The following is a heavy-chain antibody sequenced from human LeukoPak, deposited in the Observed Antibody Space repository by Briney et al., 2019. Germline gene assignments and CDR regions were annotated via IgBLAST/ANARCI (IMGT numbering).Heavy chain of an antibody. CDR3: ARVQYYDSTGHLVPGLDY. J-gene: IGHJ4*02. D-gene: IGHD3-22*01. CDR1: GGSVSSGSYY. V-gene: IGHV4-61*01. Sequence: SETLSLTCTVSGGSVSSGSYYWTWIRQPPGKGLEWIGYIYYTGSTNYNPSLKSRVTISVDRSNNQFSLELRSVTAADTAVYYCARVQYYDSTGHLVPGLDYWGQGTLSPSPQ. CDR2: IYYTGST.